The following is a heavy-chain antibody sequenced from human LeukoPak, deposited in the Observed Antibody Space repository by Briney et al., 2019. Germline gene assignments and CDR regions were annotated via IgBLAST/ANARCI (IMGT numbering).Heavy chain of an antibody. CDR2: INYIRTT. D-gene: IGHD6-13*01. J-gene: IGHJ6*02. Sequence: SQTLSLTCTVSGGSISSYYWSWIRQRPGKGLEWIGYINYIRTTDYNPSLKSRVTISLDTSKNRFSLKLSSATAADTAMYYCARSYSSSDHYYYYGMDVWGQGTTVTVSS. CDR1: GGSISSYY. V-gene: IGHV4-59*08. CDR3: ARSYSSSDHYYYYGMDV.